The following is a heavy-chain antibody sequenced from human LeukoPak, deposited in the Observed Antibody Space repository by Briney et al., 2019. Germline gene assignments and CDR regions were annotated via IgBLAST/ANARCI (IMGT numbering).Heavy chain of an antibody. J-gene: IGHJ4*02. Sequence: PSETLSLTCTVSGGSISTYYWSWIRQPPGKGPEWIGYIYYSGYTNYNPSLKSRVTISVDTSKDQFSLKLSSVTAADTAVYYCARDGEWTRDYFDYWGQGTLVTVSS. CDR3: ARDGEWTRDYFDY. CDR2: IYYSGYT. V-gene: IGHV4-59*01. D-gene: IGHD3-10*01. CDR1: GGSISTYY.